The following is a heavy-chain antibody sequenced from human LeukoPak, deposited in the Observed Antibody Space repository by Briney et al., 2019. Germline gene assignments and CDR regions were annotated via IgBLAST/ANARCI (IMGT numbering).Heavy chain of an antibody. D-gene: IGHD6-13*01. CDR2: IYYSGST. CDR1: GGSISSYY. CDR3: ARLENRGSGWYGYNWFDP. Sequence: SETLSLTCTVSGGSISSYYWSWIRQPPGKGLEWIGYIYYSGSTNYNPSLKSRVTISVDTSKNQFSLKLSSVTAADTAVYYCARLENRGSGWYGYNWFDPWGQGTLVTVSS. V-gene: IGHV4-59*08. J-gene: IGHJ5*02.